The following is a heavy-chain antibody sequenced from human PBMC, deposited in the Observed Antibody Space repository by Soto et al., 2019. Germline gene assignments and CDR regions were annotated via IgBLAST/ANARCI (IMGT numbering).Heavy chain of an antibody. Sequence: SSETLSLTCTVSGGSVSSDNYYWSWIRQPPGKGLEWIGHIDYSGSTNYNPSLKSRVTISVDTSKNQFSLKLSSVTAADTAIYFCARVFPATLTTLYGMDVWGQGTTVTVSS. CDR1: GGSVSSDNYY. J-gene: IGHJ6*02. V-gene: IGHV4-61*01. CDR3: ARVFPATLTTLYGMDV. CDR2: IDYSGST. D-gene: IGHD4-4*01.